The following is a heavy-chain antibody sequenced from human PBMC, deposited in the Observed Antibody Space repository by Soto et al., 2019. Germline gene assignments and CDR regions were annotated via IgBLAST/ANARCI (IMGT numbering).Heavy chain of an antibody. J-gene: IGHJ4*02. Sequence: EVQLVESGGGLVQPGRSLRLSCAASGFTFDDYAMHWVRQAPGKGLEWVSGISWNSGSIGYADSVKGRFTISRDNAKNSLHLQMNSLRAEDTALYYCVKAEGAARPVDYWGQGTLVTVSS. D-gene: IGHD6-6*01. CDR1: GFTFDDYA. V-gene: IGHV3-9*01. CDR3: VKAEGAARPVDY. CDR2: ISWNSGSI.